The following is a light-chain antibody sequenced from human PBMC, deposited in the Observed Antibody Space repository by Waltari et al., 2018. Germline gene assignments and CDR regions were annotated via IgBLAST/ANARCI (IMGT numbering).Light chain of an antibody. Sequence: DIQMTQSPSSLSASLGDTVTISCRASQDISNYVAWYQQIPGKPPRLLVFEASTLQSGVPSRFFGRGSGTEFTLTIRSLQAEDVATYSCQSYNHAPLTFDGGTRVEIK. CDR2: EAS. J-gene: IGKJ4*01. CDR1: QDISNY. V-gene: IGKV1-27*01. CDR3: QSYNHAPLT.